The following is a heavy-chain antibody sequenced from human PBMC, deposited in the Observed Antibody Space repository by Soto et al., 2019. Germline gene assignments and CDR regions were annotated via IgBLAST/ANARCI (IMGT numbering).Heavy chain of an antibody. CDR1: GGSITSGHW. J-gene: IGHJ4*02. Sequence: QVQLQESGPGLVKPSGTLSLTCAVSGGSITSGHWWSWVRQPPGEGLEWIGEIYHSGSTNYNPSHNTRVTLSVDRSKNQSSINLSSVTAPDWPVYYCARLITADCASNNCYAGFFVYWGLATPVTVS. V-gene: IGHV4-4*02. D-gene: IGHD2-2*01. CDR2: IYHSGST. CDR3: ARLITADCASNNCYAGFFVY.